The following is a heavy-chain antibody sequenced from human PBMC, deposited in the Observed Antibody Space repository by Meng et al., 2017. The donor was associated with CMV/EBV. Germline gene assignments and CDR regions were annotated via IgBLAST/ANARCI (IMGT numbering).Heavy chain of an antibody. CDR1: GGSISSSNW. J-gene: IGHJ5*02. CDR2: IYHSGST. V-gene: IGHV4-4*02. CDR3: ARVSQLPDSQGFDP. D-gene: IGHD2-2*01. Sequence: VSGGSISSSNWWSWVRQPPGKGLEWIGEIYHSGSTNYNPSLKSRVTISVDKSKNQFSLKLSSVTAADTAVYYCARVSQLPDSQGFDPWGQGTLVTVSS.